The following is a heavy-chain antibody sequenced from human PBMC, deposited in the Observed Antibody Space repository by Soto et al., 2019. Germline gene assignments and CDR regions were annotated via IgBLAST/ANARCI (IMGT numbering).Heavy chain of an antibody. CDR1: GYTFTSYD. J-gene: IGHJ4*02. D-gene: IGHD3-3*01. Sequence: ASVKVSCKASGYTFTSYDINWVRQATGQGLEWMGWMNPNSGNTGYAQKFQGRVTMTRNTSISTAYMELSSLRSEDTAVYYCARALDAGYDFWRTLYYFDYWGQGTLVTVSS. V-gene: IGHV1-8*01. CDR2: MNPNSGNT. CDR3: ARALDAGYDFWRTLYYFDY.